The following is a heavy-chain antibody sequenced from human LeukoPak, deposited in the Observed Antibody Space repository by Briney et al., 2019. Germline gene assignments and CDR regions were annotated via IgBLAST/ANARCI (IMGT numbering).Heavy chain of an antibody. V-gene: IGHV3-23*01. CDR3: TKEYDYSGYLGQGRGYFDY. CDR2: IRGTGSST. J-gene: IGHJ4*02. CDR1: GFTFSSYA. D-gene: IGHD3-22*01. Sequence: PVGSLRLSCGASGFTFSSYAMAWVRPAPAKGGERVSAIRGTGSSTYYEDSVKDPFTICTDNSKSTLYLQMNSLRAEDTAIYFCTKEYDYSGYLGQGRGYFDYWGQGTLVTVSS.